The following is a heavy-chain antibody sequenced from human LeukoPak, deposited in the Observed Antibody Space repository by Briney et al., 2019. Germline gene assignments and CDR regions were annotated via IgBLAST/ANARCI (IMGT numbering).Heavy chain of an antibody. CDR3: ARRYSNTWYYFDY. CDR2: IWYDVNHK. Sequence: GRSLRLSCAASGFTFNSYGMHWVRQAPGKGLEWVAVIWYDVNHKYYADSVKGRFTISRDNSKNTLYLQMNSLRAEDTAVYYCARRYSNTWYYFDYWGQGTLVTVSS. D-gene: IGHD6-13*01. CDR1: GFTFNSYG. V-gene: IGHV3-33*01. J-gene: IGHJ4*02.